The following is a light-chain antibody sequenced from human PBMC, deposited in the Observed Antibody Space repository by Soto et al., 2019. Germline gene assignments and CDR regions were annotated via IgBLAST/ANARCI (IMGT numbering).Light chain of an antibody. Sequence: LQMTQSRSSLSASVGSTFTIAFRASQSISSSLNWFQHSPGQPPNLLLFAASNLHAGVPPRFSGSGSGTDFTLTISRLAREDFAVYFCQQYGSTPKTFGQGTKVDIK. J-gene: IGKJ1*01. CDR2: AAS. CDR1: QSISSS. V-gene: IGKV1-39*01. CDR3: QQYGSTPKT.